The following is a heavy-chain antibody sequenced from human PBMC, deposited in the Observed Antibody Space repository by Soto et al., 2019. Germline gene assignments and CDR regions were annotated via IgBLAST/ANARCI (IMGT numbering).Heavy chain of an antibody. J-gene: IGHJ3*02. CDR3: ARDADFWSGYYRSHTGFDAFDI. CDR1: GFTFSSYS. Sequence: EVQLVESGGGLVKPGGSLRLSCAASGFTFSSYSMNWVRQAPGKGLEWVSSISSSSSYLYYADSVKGRFTISRDNAKKLLYLQMNSRRAEDAAVYYCARDADFWSGYYRSHTGFDAFDIWGQGTMVTVSS. D-gene: IGHD3-3*01. V-gene: IGHV3-21*01. CDR2: ISSSSSYL.